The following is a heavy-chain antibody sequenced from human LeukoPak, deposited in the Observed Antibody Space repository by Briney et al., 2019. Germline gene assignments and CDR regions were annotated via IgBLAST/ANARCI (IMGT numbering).Heavy chain of an antibody. CDR3: ARDIGGYENDY. Sequence: GGSLRLSCAASGFTFSSYAMHWVRQAPGKGLEWVAVISYDGSNKYYADSVKGRFTISRDNAKNSLYLQMNSLRAEDTAVYYCARDIGGYENDYWGQGTLVTVSS. CDR1: GFTFSSYA. J-gene: IGHJ4*02. CDR2: ISYDGSNK. D-gene: IGHD2-15*01. V-gene: IGHV3-30*07.